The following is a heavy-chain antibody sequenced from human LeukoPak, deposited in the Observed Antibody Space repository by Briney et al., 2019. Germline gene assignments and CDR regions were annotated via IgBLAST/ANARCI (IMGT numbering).Heavy chain of an antibody. J-gene: IGHJ4*02. CDR1: GFTFSSYS. Sequence: PGGSLRLSCAASGFTFSSYSMNWVRQAPGKGLEGVSSISSSSSYIYYADSVKGRFTISRDNAKNSLYLQMNSLRAEDTAVYYCARDLYSSSSRLDYWGQGTLVTVSS. CDR2: ISSSSSYI. V-gene: IGHV3-21*01. D-gene: IGHD6-6*01. CDR3: ARDLYSSSSRLDY.